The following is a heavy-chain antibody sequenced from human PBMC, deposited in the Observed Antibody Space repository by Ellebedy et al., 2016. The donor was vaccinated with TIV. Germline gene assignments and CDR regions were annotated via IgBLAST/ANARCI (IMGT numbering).Heavy chain of an antibody. CDR2: IKEDGSAI. V-gene: IGHV3-7*01. D-gene: IGHD2-15*01. Sequence: GESLKISXVASGFTFSNYWMHWVRQAPGKGLDWVANIKEDGSAIYYVDSVKGRFTISRDNAKNSLYLQMNSLRTEDTAVYYCARAIGAGGGKWGQGALVTVSS. CDR1: GFTFSNYW. CDR3: ARAIGAGGGK. J-gene: IGHJ4*02.